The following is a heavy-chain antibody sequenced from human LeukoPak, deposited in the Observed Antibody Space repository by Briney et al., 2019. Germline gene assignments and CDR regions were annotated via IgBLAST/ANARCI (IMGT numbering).Heavy chain of an antibody. CDR2: INSDGSST. J-gene: IGHJ4*02. D-gene: IGHD5-12*01. Sequence: PGGSLRLSCAASGFPFSSYWMHWARQAPGKGLVWVSRINSDGSSTSYADSVKGRFTISRDNAKNTLYLQMNSLRAEDTAVYYCARGQAEYSGYLPANYWGQGTLVTVSS. V-gene: IGHV3-74*01. CDR1: GFPFSSYW. CDR3: ARGQAEYSGYLPANY.